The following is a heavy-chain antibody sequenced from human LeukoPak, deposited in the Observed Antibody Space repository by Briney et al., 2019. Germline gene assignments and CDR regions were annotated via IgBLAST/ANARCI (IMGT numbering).Heavy chain of an antibody. CDR1: GYTFTSDA. V-gene: IGHV1-8*01. CDR2: MNTNSGNT. D-gene: IGHD6-13*01. Sequence: ASVKVSCTASGYTFTSDAISWVRQSTGQGLEWMGWMNTNSGNTGYAQKFQGRVTMTRNTSISTAYMELSSLRSEDTAVYYCARGIQAAAGTIDYWGQGTLVTVSS. CDR3: ARGIQAAAGTIDY. J-gene: IGHJ4*02.